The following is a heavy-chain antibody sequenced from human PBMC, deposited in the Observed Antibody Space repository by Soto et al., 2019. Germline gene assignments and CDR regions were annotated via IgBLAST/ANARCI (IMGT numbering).Heavy chain of an antibody. Sequence: QLQLQESGPGLVKPSETLSLTCTVSGGSISSSSYYWGWIRQPPGKGLEWIGSIYYSGSTYYNPSLKSRVTLSLDTSKNQFSRKRSSVTAADTAVYYCARHPGYGLSYFDYWGQGTLVTVSS. CDR2: IYYSGST. V-gene: IGHV4-39*01. CDR1: GGSISSSSYY. D-gene: IGHD4-17*01. J-gene: IGHJ4*02. CDR3: ARHPGYGLSYFDY.